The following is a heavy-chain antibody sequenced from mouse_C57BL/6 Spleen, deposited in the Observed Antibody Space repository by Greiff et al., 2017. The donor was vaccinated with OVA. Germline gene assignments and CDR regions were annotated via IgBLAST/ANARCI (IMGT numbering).Heavy chain of an antibody. J-gene: IGHJ4*01. CDR1: GYAFTNYL. D-gene: IGHD2-1*01. CDR3: ATRYYGSPYYAMDY. CDR2: INPGSGGT. Sequence: QVQLQQSGAELVRPGTSVKVSCKASGYAFTNYLIEWVKQRPGQGLEWIGVINPGSGGTNYNEKFKGKATLTADKSSSTAYMQLSSLTSEDSAVYFCATRYYGSPYYAMDYWGQGTSVTVSS. V-gene: IGHV1-54*01.